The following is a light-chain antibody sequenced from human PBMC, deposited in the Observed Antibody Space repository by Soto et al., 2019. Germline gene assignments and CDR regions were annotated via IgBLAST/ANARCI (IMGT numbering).Light chain of an antibody. CDR3: QQRSNWLT. J-gene: IGKJ4*01. V-gene: IGKV3-11*01. CDR2: DAS. CDR1: QSVSSY. Sequence: EIVVIQSPATLSLSPGGRSTLSCRASQSVSSYLAWYQQKPCQAPRLLIYDASNRATGIPARLSGSGSGTDFTLTISSLEPEDSAVYYCQQRSNWLTFGGGTKVDIK.